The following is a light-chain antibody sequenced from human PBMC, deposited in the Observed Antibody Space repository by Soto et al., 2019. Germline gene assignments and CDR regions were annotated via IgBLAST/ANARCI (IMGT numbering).Light chain of an antibody. CDR1: QSVSSN. Sequence: EILMTQSPVTLSVSPGERATLSCRASQSVSSNLAWYQQKPGQAPSLLIYGASSRATGIPDRFSGSGSGTDFTLTISRLEPEDFAVYYCQQYGSSPPLTFGGGTKVEIK. CDR3: QQYGSSPPLT. V-gene: IGKV3-20*01. CDR2: GAS. J-gene: IGKJ4*01.